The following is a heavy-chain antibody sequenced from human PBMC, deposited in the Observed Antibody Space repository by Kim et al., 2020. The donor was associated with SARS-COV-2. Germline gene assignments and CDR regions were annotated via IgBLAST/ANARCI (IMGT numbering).Heavy chain of an antibody. Sequence: GGSLRLSCGASGLNFSDHYMDWVRQAPGKGLEWVCRSRDRANNYSTEYAASVRGRFAISRDHSQNSVHLQMQDLKVEDTAIYYCTRRIFDAFDIWSQGAMVTVSS. D-gene: IGHD1-20*01. V-gene: IGHV3-72*01. CDR3: TRRIFDAFDI. CDR1: GLNFSDHY. CDR2: SRDRANNYST. J-gene: IGHJ3*02.